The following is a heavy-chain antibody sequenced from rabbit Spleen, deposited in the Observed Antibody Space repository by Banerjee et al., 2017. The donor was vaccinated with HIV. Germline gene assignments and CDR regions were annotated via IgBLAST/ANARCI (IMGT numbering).Heavy chain of an antibody. CDR1: GFSLTSSYY. CDR2: IDAGSSGFT. J-gene: IGHJ6*01. CDR3: ARDTGSSFSTYGMDL. Sequence: QSLEESGGDLVKPGASLTLTCTASGFSLTSSYYMCWVRQAPGKGLEWIACIDAGSSGFTYHASWAKGRFTISKTSSTTVTLQMTSLTAADTATYFCARDTGSSFSTYGMDLWAKGPSSPS. V-gene: IGHV1S40*01. D-gene: IGHD8-1*01.